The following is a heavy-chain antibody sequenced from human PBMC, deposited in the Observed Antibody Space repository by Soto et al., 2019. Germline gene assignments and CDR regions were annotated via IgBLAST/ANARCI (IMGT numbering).Heavy chain of an antibody. CDR1: GFTVSSFG. CDR2: LSSNGIGT. J-gene: IGHJ6*02. Sequence: GGSLRLSCSGSGFTVSSFGMHWVRQAPGKGLEHVSTLSSNGIGTYYADSVKGRFTFSRDTSKNTLYLRMSSLRTEDTAVYYCVKDMGQAAVGIRYPYGLDVWGLGTTVTVSS. CDR3: VKDMGQAAVGIRYPYGLDV. D-gene: IGHD6-13*01. V-gene: IGHV3-64D*06.